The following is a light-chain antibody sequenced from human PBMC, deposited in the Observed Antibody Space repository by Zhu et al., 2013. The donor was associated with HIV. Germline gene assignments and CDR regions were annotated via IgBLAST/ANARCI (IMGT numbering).Light chain of an antibody. CDR3: QQYGLPPDT. J-gene: IGKJ5*01. CDR1: QSVRNNY. V-gene: IGKV3-20*01. CDR2: GAS. Sequence: EIVLTQSPGTLSLSPGEKVTLSCRASQSVRNNYLAWYQQKAGRAPRLVIYGASNRVTGIPDRFSGRGSGTDFTLTISRLEAEDSAVYYCQQYGLPPDTFGQGTRLDFK.